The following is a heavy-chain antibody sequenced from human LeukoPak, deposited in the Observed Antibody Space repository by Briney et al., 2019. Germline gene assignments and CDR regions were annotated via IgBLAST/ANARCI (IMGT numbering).Heavy chain of an antibody. J-gene: IGHJ4*02. V-gene: IGHV3-21*01. CDR2: ISSSSSYI. Sequence: PGGSLRLSRAASGFTFSSYSMNWVRQPPGKGLEWVSSISSSSSYIYYADSVKGRFTISRDNAKNSLYLQMISRRAEDTAVYYCARRGYDFWSGFHPKSYFDYWGQGTLVTVSS. CDR3: ARRGYDFWSGFHPKSYFDY. CDR1: GFTFSSYS. D-gene: IGHD3-3*01.